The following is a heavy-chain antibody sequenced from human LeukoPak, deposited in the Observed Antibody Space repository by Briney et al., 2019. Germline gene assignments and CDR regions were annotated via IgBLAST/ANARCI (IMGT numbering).Heavy chain of an antibody. Sequence: GGSLRLSCAASGFTFSSYAMHWVRQAPGKELEWVAVISYDGSNKYYADSVKGRFTISRDNSKNTLYLQMNSLRAEDTAVYYCARDAYYYDSSGYYLYWGQGTLVTVSS. V-gene: IGHV3-30*04. J-gene: IGHJ4*02. CDR1: GFTFSSYA. CDR3: ARDAYYYDSSGYYLY. CDR2: ISYDGSNK. D-gene: IGHD3-22*01.